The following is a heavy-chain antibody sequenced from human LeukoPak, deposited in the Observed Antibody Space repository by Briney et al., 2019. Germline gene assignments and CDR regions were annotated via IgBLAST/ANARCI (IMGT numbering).Heavy chain of an antibody. V-gene: IGHV4-39*07. D-gene: IGHD5-24*01. CDR2: IYYSGNT. CDR1: GGSIRSTTYY. J-gene: IGHJ4*02. CDR3: ARGRDGDY. Sequence: SETLSLTCSVSGGSIRSTTYYWGWIRQPPGKGLEWIGSIYYSGNTYYSPSLMSRVTISVDTSKNQFSLKLSSVTAADTAVYYCARGRDGDYWGQGTLVTVSS.